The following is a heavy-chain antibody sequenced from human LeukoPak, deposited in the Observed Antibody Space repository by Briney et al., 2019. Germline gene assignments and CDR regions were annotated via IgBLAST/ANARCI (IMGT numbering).Heavy chain of an antibody. D-gene: IGHD6-19*01. CDR3: ARSRRQWLVGYFDY. CDR1: GYPLSSYG. CDR2: ISTYNGDS. V-gene: IGHV1-18*01. Sequence: ASVKVSCKASGYPLSSYGISWVRQAPGQGLEWMGWISTYNGDSKYSQKLQGRVTMTTDTSTSTAYMELRSLRSDDTAVYYCARSRRQWLVGYFDYWGQGTLVTVSS. J-gene: IGHJ4*02.